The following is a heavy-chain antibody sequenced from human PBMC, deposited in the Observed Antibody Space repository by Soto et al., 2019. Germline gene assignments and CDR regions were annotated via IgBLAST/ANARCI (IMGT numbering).Heavy chain of an antibody. CDR2: IYYSGST. J-gene: IGHJ6*02. CDR1: GGSVSSGSYY. Sequence: PSETLSLTCTVSGGSVSSGSYYWSWIRQPPGKGLEWIGYIYYSGSTNYNPSLKSRVTISVDTSKNQFSLKLSSVTAADTAVYYCARGETNYDFWSGYYSSYYYYGMDVWGQGTTVTVSS. V-gene: IGHV4-61*01. D-gene: IGHD3-3*01. CDR3: ARGETNYDFWSGYYSSYYYYGMDV.